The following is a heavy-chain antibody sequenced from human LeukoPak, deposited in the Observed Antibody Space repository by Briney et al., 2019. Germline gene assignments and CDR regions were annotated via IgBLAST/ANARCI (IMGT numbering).Heavy chain of an antibody. Sequence: PGGSLRLSCAASGFTFDDYAMHWVGQAPGKGLEWVSGISWNSGSIGYADSVKGRFTISRDNAKNSLYLQMNSLRGEDMALYYCAKGLVGSSIADFFDYWGQGILVTVSS. J-gene: IGHJ4*02. D-gene: IGHD6-6*01. CDR2: ISWNSGSI. V-gene: IGHV3-9*03. CDR3: AKGLVGSSIADFFDY. CDR1: GFTFDDYA.